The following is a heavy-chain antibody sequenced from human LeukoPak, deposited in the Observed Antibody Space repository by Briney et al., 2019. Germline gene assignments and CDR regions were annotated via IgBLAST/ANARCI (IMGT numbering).Heavy chain of an antibody. CDR1: GGSISSGSYY. CDR2: IYTSGST. CDR3: ASGERGYSYGSSFYYYYGMDV. Sequence: SETLSLTCTVSGGSISSGSYYWSWIRQPAGKGLEWIGRIYTSGSTNYNPSLKSRVTISVDTSKNQFPLKLSSVTAADTAVYYCASGERGYSYGSSFYYYYGMDVWGQGTTVTVSS. J-gene: IGHJ6*02. D-gene: IGHD5-18*01. V-gene: IGHV4-61*02.